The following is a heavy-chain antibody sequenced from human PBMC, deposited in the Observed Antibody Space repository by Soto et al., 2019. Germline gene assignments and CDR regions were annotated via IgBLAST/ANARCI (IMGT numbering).Heavy chain of an antibody. D-gene: IGHD6-19*01. CDR2: IKQDGSEK. V-gene: IGHV3-7*03. J-gene: IGHJ4*02. Sequence: VGSLSLSCAASGFTFSSYWMSCVRQAPGKGLEWVANIKQDGSEKYYVDSVKGRFTISSDNAKNSLYLQMNSLRAEDTAVYYCARVRGGWYYFDYWGQGALVTVSA. CDR3: ARVRGGWYYFDY. CDR1: GFTFSSYW.